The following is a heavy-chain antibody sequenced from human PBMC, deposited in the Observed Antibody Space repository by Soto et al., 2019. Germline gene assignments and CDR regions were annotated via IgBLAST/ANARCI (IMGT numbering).Heavy chain of an antibody. D-gene: IGHD3-16*01. CDR3: AGGGYYDNSWGKLGHYGWDV. CDR1: GYTFIRYG. CDR2: ISPYNDYT. Sequence: QVQLAQSANEVKKPGASVRVSCKAAGYTFIRYGIAWVRQAPGQGRERMGWISPYNDYTVYAQKFQGRVSMTADRPTRTVYMTRRGLKSAETGVYYCAGGGYYDNSWGKLGHYGWDVWGQGTSGSVSS. V-gene: IGHV1-18*01. J-gene: IGHJ6*02.